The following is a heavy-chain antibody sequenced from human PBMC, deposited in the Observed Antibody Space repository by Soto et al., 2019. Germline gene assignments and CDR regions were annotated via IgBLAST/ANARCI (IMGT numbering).Heavy chain of an antibody. D-gene: IGHD2-15*01. CDR2: IWYDGSNK. CDR3: ARGKGCSGGSCNLNYYGMDV. V-gene: IGHV3-33*01. J-gene: IGHJ6*02. Sequence: GGSLSLSCAASGFPFSSYCMHWVRQAPGKGLEWVAVIWYDGSNKYYADSVKGRFTISRDNSKNTLYLQMNSLRAEDTAVYYCARGKGCSGGSCNLNYYGMDVWGQGTTVTVSS. CDR1: GFPFSSYC.